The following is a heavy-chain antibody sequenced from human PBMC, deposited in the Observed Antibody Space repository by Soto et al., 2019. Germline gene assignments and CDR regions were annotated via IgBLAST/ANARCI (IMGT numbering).Heavy chain of an antibody. CDR1: GDSVSSNSAA. J-gene: IGHJ4*02. Sequence: QVQLQQSGPGLVKPSQTLSLTCAISGDSVSSNSAAWNWIRQSPSRGLEWLGRTFYRSKWHTEYAASVRSRLSIHPDTSKNQFSLQLDSVTPEDPAVYYCARGSYTSNWYWGQGTLVTVSS. CDR3: ARGSYTSNWY. V-gene: IGHV6-1*01. D-gene: IGHD6-13*01. CDR2: TFYRSKWHT.